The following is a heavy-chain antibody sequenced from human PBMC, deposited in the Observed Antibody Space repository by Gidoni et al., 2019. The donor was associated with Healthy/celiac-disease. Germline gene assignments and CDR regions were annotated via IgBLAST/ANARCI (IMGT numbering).Heavy chain of an antibody. CDR1: GYSFTTYW. CDR3: ARQGRYSGYDSYYFDF. V-gene: IGHV5-51*01. D-gene: IGHD5-12*01. J-gene: IGHJ4*02. CDR2: IYPGDSDT. Sequence: EVQLVQSGAEVKKPGESLKISCKGFGYSFTTYWIAWVRQMPGKGLEWMGIIYPGDSDTKYSPSFRGQVTISADKSINTAYLQWSSLQASDTAMYYCARQGRYSGYDSYYFDFWGQGTLVTVSS.